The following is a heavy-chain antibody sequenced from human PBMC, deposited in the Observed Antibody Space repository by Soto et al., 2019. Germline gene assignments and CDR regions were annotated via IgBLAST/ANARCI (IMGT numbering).Heavy chain of an antibody. D-gene: IGHD3-16*01. V-gene: IGHV1-69*17. CDR1: GDTFNSYV. CDR2: ILPIIGVT. Sequence: QVQLVQSGAEVKRPGSSVKVSCESSGDTFNSYVISWVRQAPGQGLEWMGGILPIIGVTHYAQKFQGRVTISALSSSGTAYMEWTNLGFADTALYYCARESLGAQGADLWGLGPLVTVSS. J-gene: IGHJ1*01. CDR3: ARESLGAQGADL.